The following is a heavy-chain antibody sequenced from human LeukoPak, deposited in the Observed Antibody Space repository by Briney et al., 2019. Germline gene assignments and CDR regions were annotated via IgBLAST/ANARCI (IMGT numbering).Heavy chain of an antibody. Sequence: SETLSLTCFVSGVSIRSYYWTWIRQPPGKGLGWIGYIYYTGSTNYNPSLKSRVTMSLDTSKNQFSLKLSSVTAADTAVYYCARRAASGDFQHWGQGTLVTVSS. CDR3: ARRAASGDFQH. J-gene: IGHJ1*01. CDR1: GVSIRSYY. CDR2: IYYTGST. V-gene: IGHV4-59*08. D-gene: IGHD3-10*01.